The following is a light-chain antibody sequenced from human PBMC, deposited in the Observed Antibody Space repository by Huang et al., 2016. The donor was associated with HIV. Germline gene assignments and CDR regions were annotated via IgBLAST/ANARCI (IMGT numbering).Light chain of an antibody. CDR1: QFVANAY. V-gene: IGKV3-20*01. J-gene: IGKJ1*01. CDR3: QQCGSPTWT. CDR2: GAS. Sequence: EIVLTQSPGTLSLSPGDRATLSCRASQFVANAYVAWYQHKPGPSPRLLISGASMRASGIPDRFSGSGFGTDFTLTISRLEPDDFAVYFCQQCGSPTWTFGQGTKVEIK.